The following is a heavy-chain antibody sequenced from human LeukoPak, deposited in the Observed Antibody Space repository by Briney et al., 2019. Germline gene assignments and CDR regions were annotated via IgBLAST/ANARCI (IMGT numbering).Heavy chain of an antibody. J-gene: IGHJ5*02. V-gene: IGHV1-8*01. CDR3: ARRSYGLVLFHTHNWFDP. CDR1: GYTFTSYD. D-gene: IGHD3-16*01. CDR2: MNPNSDNT. Sequence: ASVKVSCKASGYTFTSYDINWVRQATGQGLEWMGWMNPNSDNTGYAQKFQGRVTMTRNTSISTAYMELSSLRSEDTAVYYCARRSYGLVLFHTHNWFDPWGQGTLVTVSS.